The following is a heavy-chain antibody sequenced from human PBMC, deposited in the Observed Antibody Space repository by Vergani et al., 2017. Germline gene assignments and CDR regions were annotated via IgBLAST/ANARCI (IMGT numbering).Heavy chain of an antibody. V-gene: IGHV1-46*01. CDR2: INPSGGST. CDR1: GYTFTSYY. CDR3: ARGCGSTSCYKRGEDWFDP. J-gene: IGHJ5*02. Sequence: QVQLVQSGAEVKKPGASVKVSCQASGYTFTSYYIHWVRQAPGQGLEWMGVINPSGGSTNYAQNFQGRVTMTMDTSTSTVFMELSSLRSEDTAVYYCARGCGSTSCYKRGEDWFDPWGQGTLVTVSS. D-gene: IGHD2-2*02.